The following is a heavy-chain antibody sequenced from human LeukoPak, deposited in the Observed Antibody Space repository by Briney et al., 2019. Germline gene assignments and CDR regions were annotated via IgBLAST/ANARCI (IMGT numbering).Heavy chain of an antibody. CDR1: GFTFSSYA. J-gene: IGHJ4*02. D-gene: IGHD3-22*01. V-gene: IGHV3-23*01. Sequence: PGGSLRLSCAASGFTFSSYAMSWVRQAPGKGLEWVSAISGSGGSTYYADSVKGRFTIFRDNSKNTLYLQMNSLRAEDTAVYYCAKESPLSYYDSSGTYFDYWGQGTLVTVSS. CDR3: AKESPLSYYDSSGTYFDY. CDR2: ISGSGGST.